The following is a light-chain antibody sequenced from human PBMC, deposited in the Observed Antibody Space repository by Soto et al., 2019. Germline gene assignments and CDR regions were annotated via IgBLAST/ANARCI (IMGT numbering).Light chain of an antibody. CDR3: QQVSGYPLS. V-gene: IGKV1-9*01. J-gene: IGKJ4*01. Sequence: DIQLTPSPHSMSSSLGYIVTITCRASQGINSHLAWYQQEPGKAPKLLIYAASTLQSGVPSRFSGSASGTEFTLTISSLQPEDFATYYCQQVSGYPLSFGGGTKVDIK. CDR1: QGINSH. CDR2: AAS.